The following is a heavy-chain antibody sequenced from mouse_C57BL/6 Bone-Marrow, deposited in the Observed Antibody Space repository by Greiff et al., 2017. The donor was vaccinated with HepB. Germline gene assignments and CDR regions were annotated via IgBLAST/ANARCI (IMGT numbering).Heavy chain of an antibody. V-gene: IGHV1-53*01. CDR2: INPSNGGT. CDR3: ARPRDYDRIMDY. Sequence: QVQLQQSGTELVKPGASVKLSCKASGYTFTSYWMHWVKQRPGQGLEWIGNINPSNGGTNYNEKFKSKATLTVDKSSSTAYMQLSSLTSEDSAVYYGARPRDYDRIMDYWGQGTSVTVSS. D-gene: IGHD2-4*01. CDR1: GYTFTSYW. J-gene: IGHJ4*01.